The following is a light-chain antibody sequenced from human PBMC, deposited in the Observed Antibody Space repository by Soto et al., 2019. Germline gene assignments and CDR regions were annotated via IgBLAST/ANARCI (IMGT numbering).Light chain of an antibody. J-gene: IGKJ1*01. CDR3: QQYGSSPGT. V-gene: IGKV3-20*01. CDR1: QSFSSTY. Sequence: EIVLTQSPDTLSLSPGERVTLSCRASQSFSSTYLAWYQQKPGQAPRLLIYGASTRATGIPDRFSGSGSGTDFTLTIGRLEPEDFAVYYCQQYGSSPGTFGQGTKVEIK. CDR2: GAS.